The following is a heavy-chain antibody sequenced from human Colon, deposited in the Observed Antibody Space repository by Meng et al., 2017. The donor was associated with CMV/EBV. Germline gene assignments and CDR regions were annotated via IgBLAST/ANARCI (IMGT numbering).Heavy chain of an antibody. D-gene: IGHD7-27*01. CDR3: AGFWGSDY. Sequence: GESLKISCAASGSSFSNSWMIWVRRAPGKGLEWVAKTNEDGSDKYYVDSVKGRFTIFRDNAKNSVYLQMNSLRPEDSGIYFCAGFWGSDYWGQGTQVTVSS. CDR2: TNEDGSDK. J-gene: IGHJ4*02. V-gene: IGHV3-7*01. CDR1: GSSFSNSW.